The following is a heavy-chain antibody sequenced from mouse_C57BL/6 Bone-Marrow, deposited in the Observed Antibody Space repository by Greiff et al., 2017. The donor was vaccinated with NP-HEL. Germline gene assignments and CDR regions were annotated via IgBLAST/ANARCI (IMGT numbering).Heavy chain of an antibody. Sequence: EVKVEESGPGLVKPSQSLSLTCSVTGYSITSGYYWNWIRQFPGNKLEWMGYISYDGSNNYNPSLKNRISITRDTSKNQFFLKLNSVTTEDTATYYCARYDGYYWYFDVWGTGTTVTVSS. D-gene: IGHD2-3*01. CDR2: ISYDGSN. CDR3: ARYDGYYWYFDV. CDR1: GYSITSGYY. V-gene: IGHV3-6*01. J-gene: IGHJ1*03.